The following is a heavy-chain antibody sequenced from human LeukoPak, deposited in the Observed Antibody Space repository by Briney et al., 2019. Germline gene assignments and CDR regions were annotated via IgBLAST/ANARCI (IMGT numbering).Heavy chain of an antibody. Sequence: SETLSLTCTVSGGSIRSYYWSWIRQPPGKGREWIGYIYYSGSTYYNPSLKSRVTISVDTSKNQFSLKLSSVTAADTAVYYCASLIYGSGSYYQLFDYWGQGTLVTVSS. V-gene: IGHV4-59*08. J-gene: IGHJ4*02. CDR1: GGSIRSYY. CDR2: IYYSGST. CDR3: ASLIYGSGSYYQLFDY. D-gene: IGHD3-10*01.